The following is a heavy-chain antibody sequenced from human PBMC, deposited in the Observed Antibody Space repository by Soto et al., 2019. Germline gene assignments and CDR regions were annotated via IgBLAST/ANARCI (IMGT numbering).Heavy chain of an antibody. CDR1: GFTFSSSD. D-gene: IGHD3-16*01. Sequence: EVQLLESGGGLVRPGGSLRLSCAASGFTFSSSDMSWVRQAPGKGLEWVSSVTTAGVPTDYADSVKGRFTISRDNSNNTLYLHMNSRRAEDTAVYYCAKGGGGDHGYWGQGTLVAVSS. CDR2: VTTAGVPT. V-gene: IGHV3-23*01. CDR3: AKGGGGDHGY. J-gene: IGHJ4*02.